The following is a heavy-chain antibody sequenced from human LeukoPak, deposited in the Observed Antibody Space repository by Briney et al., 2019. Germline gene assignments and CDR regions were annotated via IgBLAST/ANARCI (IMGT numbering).Heavy chain of an antibody. CDR3: ARDMLDDILTGYYRVDAFDI. Sequence: ASVKLSCTASGSTFTGYGISWVRQAPGQGLGRVGWISAYNGNTNYAQKLQSRVTMTTDTSTSTAYMELRSLRSDDTAVYYCARDMLDDILTGYYRVDAFDIWGQGTMVTVSS. CDR2: ISAYNGNT. D-gene: IGHD3-9*01. CDR1: GSTFTGYG. V-gene: IGHV1-18*01. J-gene: IGHJ3*02.